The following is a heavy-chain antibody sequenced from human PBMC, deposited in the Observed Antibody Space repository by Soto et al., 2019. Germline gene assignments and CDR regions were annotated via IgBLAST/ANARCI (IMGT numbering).Heavy chain of an antibody. CDR1: GFTFTNYW. Sequence: DVQLVESGGGLVQPGGSLRLSCAASGFTFTNYWMHWVRQGPEKGLVRVSRIDNDGIYTSYADSVKGRFTISRDNAKNTLYLEMNNLRAEDTAVYYCGSVFEYWGQGSLVTVSS. CDR3: GSVFEY. V-gene: IGHV3-74*01. CDR2: IDNDGIYT. J-gene: IGHJ4*02.